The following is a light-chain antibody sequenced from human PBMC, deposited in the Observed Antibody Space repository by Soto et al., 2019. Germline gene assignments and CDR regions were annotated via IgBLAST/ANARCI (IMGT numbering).Light chain of an antibody. CDR3: SSYTGSNIRYV. Sequence: QSVLTQPASVSGSPGQSITISCTGTSNDVGGYNYVSWYQHHPGKAPKLMIYEVSDRPSGVSNRFSGSKSGNTASPTISGLQAEDEADYYCSSYTGSNIRYVFGTGTKVTVL. J-gene: IGLJ1*01. CDR2: EVS. CDR1: SNDVGGYNY. V-gene: IGLV2-14*01.